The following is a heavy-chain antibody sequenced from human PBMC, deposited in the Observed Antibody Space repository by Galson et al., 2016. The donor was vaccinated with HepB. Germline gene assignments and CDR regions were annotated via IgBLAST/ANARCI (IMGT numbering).Heavy chain of an antibody. Sequence: SVKVSCKASGYTFASYDINWVRQAPGKGLEWMGWINPSSGDTGYAQKFQARVTMTRNNFINTAYMELRSLRFDDTAVYYCARVLRRGYSNYDANWGQGTLVTVSS. J-gene: IGHJ4*02. D-gene: IGHD5-12*01. V-gene: IGHV1-8*01. CDR2: INPSSGDT. CDR1: GYTFASYD. CDR3: ARVLRRGYSNYDAN.